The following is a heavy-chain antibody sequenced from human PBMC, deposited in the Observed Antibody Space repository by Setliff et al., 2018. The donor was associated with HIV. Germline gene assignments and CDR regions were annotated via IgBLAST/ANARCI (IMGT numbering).Heavy chain of an antibody. CDR1: GVTFSNYP. J-gene: IGHJ4*02. CDR3: ATGRPLTIAARLKILIWVY. D-gene: IGHD6-6*01. V-gene: IGHV1-18*01. Sequence: ASVKVSCKASGVTFSNYPITWVRQAPGQGLEWMGWVSPYNGDTKYAQKFQGRVTMTTDTSARTGYMELRNLTSDDTAVYYCATGRPLTIAARLKILIWVYWGQGTLVTVSS. CDR2: VSPYNGDT.